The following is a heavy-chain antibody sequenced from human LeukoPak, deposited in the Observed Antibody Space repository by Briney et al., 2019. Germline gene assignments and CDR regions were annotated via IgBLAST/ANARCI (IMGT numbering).Heavy chain of an antibody. J-gene: IGHJ6*04. CDR3: AGITMIRGDIYFGMDV. D-gene: IGHD3-10*01. V-gene: IGHV4-4*02. CDR1: GGSISSDNW. CDR2: IFHSGNT. Sequence: SETLSLTCAVSGGSISSDNWWSWVRQPPGKGLERIGEIFHSGNTHYNPSLKSRVTISVDKSKNQFFLKLSSVTAADSAVYYCAGITMIRGDIYFGMDVWGKGTTVTVSS.